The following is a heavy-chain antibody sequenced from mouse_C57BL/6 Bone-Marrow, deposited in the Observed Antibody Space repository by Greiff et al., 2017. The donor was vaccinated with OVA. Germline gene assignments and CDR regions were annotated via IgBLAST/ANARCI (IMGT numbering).Heavy chain of an antibody. CDR2: IYPGSGST. CDR3: AGDSNYPYYSMDY. Sequence: QVQLKEPGAELVKPGASVKMSCKASGYTFTSYWITWVKQRPGQGLEWIGDIYPGSGSTNYNEKFKSKATLTVDTSSSTAYMQLSSLTSEDSAVYYGAGDSNYPYYSMDYWGQGTSVTVSS. V-gene: IGHV1-55*01. D-gene: IGHD2-5*01. J-gene: IGHJ4*01. CDR1: GYTFTSYW.